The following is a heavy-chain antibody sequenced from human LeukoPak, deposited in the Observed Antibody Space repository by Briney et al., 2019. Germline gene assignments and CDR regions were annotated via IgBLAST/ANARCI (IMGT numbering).Heavy chain of an antibody. CDR1: GVSFSGYY. J-gene: IGHJ6*03. Sequence: PSETLSLTCAVYGVSFSGYYWSWIRQPPGKGLEWVGEIKHSGSTNYNPSLKSRVTISVDTSKTQFSLKLSSVTAADTAVYYCARETPYYDFWSGYYYYYYMDVWGKGTTVTVSS. V-gene: IGHV4-34*01. CDR2: IKHSGST. D-gene: IGHD3-3*01. CDR3: ARETPYYDFWSGYYYYYYMDV.